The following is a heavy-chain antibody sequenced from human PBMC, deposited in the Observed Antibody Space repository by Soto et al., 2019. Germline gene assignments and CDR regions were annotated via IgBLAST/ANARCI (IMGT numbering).Heavy chain of an antibody. Sequence: QVQLVQSGAEVKKPGASVKVSCKASGYTFTSYYMHWVRQAPGQGLEWMGIINPSGGSTSYAQKFQGRVTMTRDPSTSTVYMELSSLRSEDTAVYYCARATGYSYAPYYFDYWGQGTLVTVSS. V-gene: IGHV1-46*01. CDR3: ARATGYSYAPYYFDY. J-gene: IGHJ4*02. D-gene: IGHD5-18*01. CDR1: GYTFTSYY. CDR2: INPSGGST.